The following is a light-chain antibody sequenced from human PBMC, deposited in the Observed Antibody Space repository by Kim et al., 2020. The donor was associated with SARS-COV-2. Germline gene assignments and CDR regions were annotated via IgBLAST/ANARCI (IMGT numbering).Light chain of an antibody. V-gene: IGLV2-11*01. CDR3: CSYAGTYTFT. J-gene: IGLJ2*01. CDR2: DVT. CDR1: TSNVGNYNY. Sequence: QSALTQPRSVSGSPGQSVTISCTGTTSNVGNYNYVSWYQQHPVKAPKLIIYDVTKRPSGVPDRFSGSKSGNAASLTISGLQTEDEADYYCCSYAGTYTFTFGGGTKVTVL.